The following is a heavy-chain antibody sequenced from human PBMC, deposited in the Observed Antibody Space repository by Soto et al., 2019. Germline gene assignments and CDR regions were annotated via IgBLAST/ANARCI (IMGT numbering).Heavy chain of an antibody. D-gene: IGHD2-8*02. V-gene: IGHV3-49*03. CDR3: TRDNVGGVRFYYYCYGMAV. Sequence: GGSLRLSCTASGFTFGDYAMSWFRQAPGKGLEWVGFIRSKAYGGTTEYAASVKGRFTISRDDSKSIAYLQMNSLKTEDTAVYYCTRDNVGGVRFYYYCYGMAVWGQGTTVTVSS. CDR2: IRSKAYGGTT. J-gene: IGHJ6*02. CDR1: GFTFGDYA.